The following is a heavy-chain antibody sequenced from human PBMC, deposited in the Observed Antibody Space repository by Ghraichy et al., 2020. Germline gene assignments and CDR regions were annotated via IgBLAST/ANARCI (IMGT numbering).Heavy chain of an antibody. J-gene: IGHJ4*02. CDR1: GGSISSGGYY. D-gene: IGHD4-17*01. CDR2: IYYSGST. CDR3: ARAVTRSFDY. V-gene: IGHV4-31*03. Sequence: TLSLTCTVSGGSISSGGYYWSWIRQHPGKGLEWIGYIYYSGSTYYNPSLKSRVTISVDTSKNQFSLKLSSVTAADTTVYYCARAVTRSFDYWGQGTLVTVSS.